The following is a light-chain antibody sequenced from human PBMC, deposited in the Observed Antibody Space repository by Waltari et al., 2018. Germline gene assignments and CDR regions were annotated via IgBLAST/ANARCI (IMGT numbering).Light chain of an antibody. J-gene: IGLJ2*01. CDR2: INSDGSH. V-gene: IGLV4-69*01. Sequence: QLVLTQSPSASASLGASVKLTCPLSSGHSSYAIAWHQQQPEKGPRYLMKINSDGSHSKGDGIPDRFSGSSSGAERYLTISSLQSEDEADYYCQTWGTGIGVFGGGTKLTVL. CDR1: SGHSSYA. CDR3: QTWGTGIGV.